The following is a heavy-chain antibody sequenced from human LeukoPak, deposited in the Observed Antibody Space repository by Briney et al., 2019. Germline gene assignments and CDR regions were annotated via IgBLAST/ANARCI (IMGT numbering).Heavy chain of an antibody. CDR2: ITPILGIA. CDR3: ARDQGYGSGSYYIL. Sequence: SVKVSCKASGGTFSSYAISWVRQAPGQGLEWMGRITPILGIANYAQKFQGRVTITADKSTSTAYMELSSLRSEDTAVYYCARDQGYGSGSYYILWGQGTLVTVSS. CDR1: GGTFSSYA. J-gene: IGHJ4*02. D-gene: IGHD3-10*01. V-gene: IGHV1-69*04.